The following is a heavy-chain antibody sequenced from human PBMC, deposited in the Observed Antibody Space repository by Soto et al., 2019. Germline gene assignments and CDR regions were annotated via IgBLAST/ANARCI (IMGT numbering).Heavy chain of an antibody. J-gene: IGHJ4*02. V-gene: IGHV4-59*01. CDR3: AREGNLGRWIQPLDS. Sequence: PSETLSLTCTVSGGSMTSYYWSWIRQPPGKGLEWIGFIYYTGNTKYNPSLKSRVTISIDTSKSLFSLKLISVTTADTAVYFCAREGNLGRWIQPLDSWGQGTLVT. CDR2: IYYTGNT. CDR1: GGSMTSYY. D-gene: IGHD2-2*03.